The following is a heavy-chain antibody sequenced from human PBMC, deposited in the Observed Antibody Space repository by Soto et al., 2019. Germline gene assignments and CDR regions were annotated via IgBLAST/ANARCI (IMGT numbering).Heavy chain of an antibody. J-gene: IGHJ5*02. Sequence: ASVKVSCKASGGTFSSYAISWVRQAPGQGLEWMGGIVPIFGTANYAQKFQGRVTITADESTSTAYMELSSLRSEDTAVYYCARYYYYGSGSYPPDNWFDPWGQGTLVTVSS. D-gene: IGHD3-10*01. CDR1: GGTFSSYA. V-gene: IGHV1-69*13. CDR3: ARYYYYGSGSYPPDNWFDP. CDR2: IVPIFGTA.